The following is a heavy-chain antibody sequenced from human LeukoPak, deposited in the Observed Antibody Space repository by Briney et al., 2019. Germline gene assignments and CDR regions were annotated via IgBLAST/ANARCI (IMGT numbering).Heavy chain of an antibody. CDR3: ARVLHYYGSGSSIVDYFDY. J-gene: IGHJ4*02. Sequence: GASVKVSCKASGYIFTRYALNRVRQAPGQGLEWVGWINTNTGQPTYAQGFTGRFVLSLDPSVSTAYLQISSLKAEDTAVYYCARVLHYYGSGSSIVDYFDYWGQGTLVTVSS. V-gene: IGHV7-4-1*02. D-gene: IGHD3-10*01. CDR1: GYIFTRYA. CDR2: INTNTGQP.